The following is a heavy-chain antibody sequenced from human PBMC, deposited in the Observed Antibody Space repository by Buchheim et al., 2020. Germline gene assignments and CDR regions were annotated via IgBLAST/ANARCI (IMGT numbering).Heavy chain of an antibody. D-gene: IGHD3-3*01. CDR3: AKDRAIFGVVCHFDF. CDR2: ISYDGSNK. CDR1: GFTFSTYG. Sequence: QVQLVESGGGVVQPGRSLRLSCAASGFTFSTYGMHWVRQAPGKGLEWVAVISYDGSNKYYADSVKGRFTISRDNSKNTLYLQMNSLRAEDTAVYYCAKDRAIFGVVCHFDFWGQGTL. V-gene: IGHV3-30*18. J-gene: IGHJ4*02.